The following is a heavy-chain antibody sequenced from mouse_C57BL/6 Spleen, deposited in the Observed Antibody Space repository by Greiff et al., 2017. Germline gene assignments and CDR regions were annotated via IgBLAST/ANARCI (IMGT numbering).Heavy chain of an antibody. Sequence: VQLQQSGPELVKPGASVKISCKASGYSFTDYNMNWVKQSNGKSLEWIGVINPNYGTTSYNQKFKGKATLTVDQSSSTAYMQLNSLTSEDSAVYDCARFEGYDGYYTFAYWGQGTLVTVSA. CDR3: ARFEGYDGYYTFAY. V-gene: IGHV1-39*01. CDR2: INPNYGTT. CDR1: GYSFTDYN. J-gene: IGHJ3*01. D-gene: IGHD2-3*01.